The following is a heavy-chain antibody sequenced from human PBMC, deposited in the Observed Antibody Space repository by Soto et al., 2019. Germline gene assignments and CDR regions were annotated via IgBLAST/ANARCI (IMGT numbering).Heavy chain of an antibody. CDR3: AKDFTPDSRWDIDY. D-gene: IGHD1-26*01. V-gene: IGHV3-23*01. J-gene: IGHJ4*02. Sequence: EVQLLESGGGLVQPAGSLRLSCAASGFTFSIYPMSWFRQAPGKGLEWVSSIYGNGRSTFYSASVKGRFTISRDNSGNTVYLQMSSLRAEDTAIYYCAKDFTPDSRWDIDYWGQGSLVTVSS. CDR1: GFTFSIYP. CDR2: IYGNGRST.